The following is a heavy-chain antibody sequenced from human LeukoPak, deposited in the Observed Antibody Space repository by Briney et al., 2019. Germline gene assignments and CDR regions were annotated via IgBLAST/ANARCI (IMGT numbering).Heavy chain of an antibody. J-gene: IGHJ5*02. CDR1: GGSISSSSYY. CDR3: ARMGYYDNTGDYSSCSRFDP. Sequence: SETLSLTCTVSGGSISSSSYYWGWIRQPPGKGLEWIGSGYYSGSTYYNTSLKSRVTISVDTSKNQFSLKLSSVTAADTAVYYCARMGYYDNTGDYSSCSRFDPWGQGALVTVSS. V-gene: IGHV4-39*07. D-gene: IGHD3-22*01. CDR2: GYYSGST.